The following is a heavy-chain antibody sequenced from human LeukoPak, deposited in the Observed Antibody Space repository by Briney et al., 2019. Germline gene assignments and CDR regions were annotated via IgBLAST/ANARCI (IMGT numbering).Heavy chain of an antibody. Sequence: SETLSLTCTVSGGSISSSSYYWGWIRQPPGKGLEWIGSIYYSGSTYYNPSLKSRVTISVDTSKNQFSLKLSSVTAADTAVYYCARWVVAADYYYYMDVWGKGTTVTVSS. CDR2: IYYSGST. J-gene: IGHJ6*03. V-gene: IGHV4-39*01. CDR3: ARWVVAADYYYYMDV. CDR1: GGSISSSSYY. D-gene: IGHD2-15*01.